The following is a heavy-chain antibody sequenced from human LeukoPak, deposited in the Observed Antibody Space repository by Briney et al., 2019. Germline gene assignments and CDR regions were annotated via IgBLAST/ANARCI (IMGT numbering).Heavy chain of an antibody. CDR1: GGSISSGGFS. J-gene: IGHJ5*02. D-gene: IGHD6-19*01. CDR2: IYHSGST. CDR3: ARIADQWWFDP. Sequence: SETLSLTCAVSGGSISSGGFSLTWIRQPPGKGLEWIGYIYHSGSTYYSPSLESRVTISVDRSKNQFSLNLSSVTAADTAVYYCARIADQWWFDPWGQRTLVTLSS. V-gene: IGHV4-30-2*01.